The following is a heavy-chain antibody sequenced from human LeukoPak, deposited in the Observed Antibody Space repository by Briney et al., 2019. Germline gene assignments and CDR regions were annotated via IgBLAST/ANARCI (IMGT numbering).Heavy chain of an antibody. J-gene: IGHJ4*02. D-gene: IGHD5-18*01. Sequence: PSETLSLTCTVSGGSISGYYWSWIRQPAGKGLEWIGRIFSSGTTNYNPSLKSRVTMSVDTSKNHFSLKLSSVTAADTAVYYCAKYIFGSDYFEYWGRGTLVTISS. CDR2: IFSSGTT. CDR1: GGSISGYY. CDR3: AKYIFGSDYFEY. V-gene: IGHV4-4*07.